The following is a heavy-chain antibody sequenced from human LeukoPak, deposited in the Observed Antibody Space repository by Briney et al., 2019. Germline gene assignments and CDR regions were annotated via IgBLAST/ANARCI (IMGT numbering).Heavy chain of an antibody. V-gene: IGHV4-59*01. CDR3: AGDYYYGMDV. CDR1: GGSISIYY. J-gene: IGHJ6*02. Sequence: SETLSLTCTVSGGSISIYYWSWIRQPPGKGLEWIGYIYYSGSTNYNPSLRSRVTISVDTSKNQFSLKLSSVTAADTAVYYCAGDYYYGMDVWGQGTTVTVSS. CDR2: IYYSGST.